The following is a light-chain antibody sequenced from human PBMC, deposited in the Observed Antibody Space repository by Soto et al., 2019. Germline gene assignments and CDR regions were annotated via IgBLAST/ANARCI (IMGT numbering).Light chain of an antibody. CDR2: GAS. CDR1: QSVSSNF. CDR3: HQYSSSRRT. Sequence: EIVLTQSPGTLSLSLGERVTLSCRASQSVSSNFLAWYQQKPGQAPRLLIYGASNRAAGIPDRFSGSGSGTDFTLTISRLEPEDFAVYYCHQYSSSRRTFGQGTKVDIK. V-gene: IGKV3-20*01. J-gene: IGKJ1*01.